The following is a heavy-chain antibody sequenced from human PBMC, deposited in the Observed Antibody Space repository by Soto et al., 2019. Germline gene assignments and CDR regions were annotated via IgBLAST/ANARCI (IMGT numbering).Heavy chain of an antibody. D-gene: IGHD2-2*02. CDR1: GGTFSSYA. CDR3: ARVSPSYCISTSCYSVYFDY. CDR2: IIPIFGTA. Sequence: QVQLVQSGAEVKKPGSSVKVSCKASGGTFSSYAISWVRQAPGQGLEWMGGIIPIFGTAHYAQKFQGRVTITADESTSTAYMELSSLRSEDTAVYYCARVSPSYCISTSCYSVYFDYWGQGTLVTVSS. V-gene: IGHV1-69*12. J-gene: IGHJ4*02.